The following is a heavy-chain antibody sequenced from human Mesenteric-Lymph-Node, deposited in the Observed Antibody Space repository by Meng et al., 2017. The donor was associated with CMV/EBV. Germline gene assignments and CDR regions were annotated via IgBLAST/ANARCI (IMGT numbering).Heavy chain of an antibody. D-gene: IGHD3-22*01. V-gene: IGHV1-2*02. CDR1: GYTVTGYY. Sequence: SGYTVTGYYMHWVRQAPGQGLGWMGWINPSSGDTNSAQKFQGRVTMTRDTSISTAYMELSSLRSDDTAVYYCARGPYSYDSSGPTAYWGQGTLVTVSS. CDR2: INPSSGDT. CDR3: ARGPYSYDSSGPTAY. J-gene: IGHJ4*02.